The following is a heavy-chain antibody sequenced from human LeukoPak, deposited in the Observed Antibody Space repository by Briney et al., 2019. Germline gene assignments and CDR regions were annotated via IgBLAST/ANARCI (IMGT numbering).Heavy chain of an antibody. V-gene: IGHV4-4*07. J-gene: IGHJ1*01. D-gene: IGHD3-22*01. CDR3: ARMGYYYDSSGYWEYFQH. CDR1: GGSISSYY. Sequence: PSETLSLTCTVSGGSISSYYWSWLRQPAGKGLEWIGRIYTSGSTNYNPSLKSRVTMSVDTSKNQFSLKLSSVTAADTAVYYCARMGYYYDSSGYWEYFQHWGQGTLVTVSS. CDR2: IYTSGST.